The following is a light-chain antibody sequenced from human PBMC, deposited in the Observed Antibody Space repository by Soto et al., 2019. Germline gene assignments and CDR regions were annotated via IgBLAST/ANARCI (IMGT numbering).Light chain of an antibody. CDR2: KAS. CDR1: QSISTC. J-gene: IGKJ3*01. CDR3: QQYNSYAFS. Sequence: IHMTQSPSTLSGSXGDRVNITCRASQSISTCLAWYQQKPGXSPKLMXYKASSLDSGAPSRFSGSGSVTEFTRTISGLQPEDFATYYGQQYNSYAFSFGPGTKVDI. V-gene: IGKV1-5*03.